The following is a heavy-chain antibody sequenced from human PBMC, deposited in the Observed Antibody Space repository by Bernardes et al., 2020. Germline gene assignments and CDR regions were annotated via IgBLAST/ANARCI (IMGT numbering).Heavy chain of an antibody. CDR2: IYYSGST. CDR3: ASPYGDGAFDI. V-gene: IGHV4-59*01. D-gene: IGHD4-17*01. CDR1: GGSISSYY. Sequence: LSLTCTVSGGSISSYYWSWIRQPPGKGLEWIGYIYYSGSTNYNPSLKSRVTISVDTSKNQFSLKLSSVTAADTAVYYCASPYGDGAFDIWGQGTMVTVSS. J-gene: IGHJ3*02.